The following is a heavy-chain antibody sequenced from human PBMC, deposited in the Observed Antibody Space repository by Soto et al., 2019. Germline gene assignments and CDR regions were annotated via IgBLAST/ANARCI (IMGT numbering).Heavy chain of an antibody. Sequence: SETLSLTCTVSGGSISSSSYYWGWIRQPPGKGLEWIGSIYYSGSTYYNPSLKSRVTISVDTSKNQFSLKLSSVTAADTAFYYCARSLGHSGSYVFDYWGQGTLVTVSS. CDR3: ARSLGHSGSYVFDY. CDR2: IYYSGST. V-gene: IGHV4-39*01. D-gene: IGHD1-26*01. CDR1: GGSISSSSYY. J-gene: IGHJ4*02.